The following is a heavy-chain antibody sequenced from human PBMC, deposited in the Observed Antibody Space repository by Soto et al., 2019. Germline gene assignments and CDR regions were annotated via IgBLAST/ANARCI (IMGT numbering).Heavy chain of an antibody. CDR1: GGSISDYF. V-gene: IGHV4-59*01. J-gene: IGHJ3*02. CDR2: IHYSGNT. CDR3: ARMNQLAPKRNAFDI. Sequence: QVQLQESGPGLAKPSETLSLTCTVSGGSISDYFWTWIRQSPGKGLQWIGYIHYSGNTNYNPSLKSRVTMSVDTSKNQFPLRLTSVTAADTAVYYCARMNQLAPKRNAFDIWGQGTMVTVSS. D-gene: IGHD1-1*01.